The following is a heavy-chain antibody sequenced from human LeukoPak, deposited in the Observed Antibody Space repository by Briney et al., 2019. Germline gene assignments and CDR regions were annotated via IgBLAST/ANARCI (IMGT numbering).Heavy chain of an antibody. CDR1: GFTFSSYW. Sequence: QAGGSLRLSCAASGFTFSSYWMSWVRQAPGKGLEWVANIKQDGSEKYYVDSVKGRFTISRDNAKNSLYLQMNSLRAEDTAVYYCARDRSALLHYYGSGSYTYWGQGTLVTVSS. V-gene: IGHV3-7*01. D-gene: IGHD3-10*01. CDR3: ARDRSALLHYYGSGSYTY. J-gene: IGHJ4*02. CDR2: IKQDGSEK.